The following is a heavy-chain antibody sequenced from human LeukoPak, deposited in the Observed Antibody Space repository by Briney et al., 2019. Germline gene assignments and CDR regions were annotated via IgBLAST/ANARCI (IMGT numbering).Heavy chain of an antibody. V-gene: IGHV1-18*01. J-gene: IGHJ6*03. CDR3: ARDHIVVVPAAISLSYYYMDV. Sequence: ASVKVSCKASGYTFTSYGISWVRQAPGQGLEWMGWISAYNGNTNYAQKLQGRVTMTTDTSTSTAYMELRSLRSDDTAVYYCARDHIVVVPAAISLSYYYMDVRGKGTTVTVSS. D-gene: IGHD2-2*02. CDR1: GYTFTSYG. CDR2: ISAYNGNT.